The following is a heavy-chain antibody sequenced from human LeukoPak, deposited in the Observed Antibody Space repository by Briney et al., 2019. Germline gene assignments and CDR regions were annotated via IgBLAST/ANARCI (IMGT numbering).Heavy chain of an antibody. J-gene: IGHJ4*02. Sequence: GGSLRLSCAASRFSFSSYGMHWVCLAPGKGLEWVGLIWFDGSEKYYAESVKGRFTISRDNSKNTVYLQVNSLRAEDTAVYHCARAMSYYFDYWGPGTLVTVSS. D-gene: IGHD3-10*01. V-gene: IGHV3-33*01. CDR3: ARAMSYYFDY. CDR2: IWFDGSEK. CDR1: RFSFSSYG.